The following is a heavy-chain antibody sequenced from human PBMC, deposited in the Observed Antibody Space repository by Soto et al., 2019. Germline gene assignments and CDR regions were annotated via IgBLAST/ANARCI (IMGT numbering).Heavy chain of an antibody. CDR3: ARHLDPYFYGMDV. J-gene: IGHJ6*02. V-gene: IGHV4-59*01. Sequence: SETLSLTCTVSGDSISNYYWGWIRQPPGKGLEWIGYMYYSGKTNYNPSLKSRVSTSVDTSKNLFALKLNSVTAADTSVYYCARHLDPYFYGMDVWGQGTTVTVSS. CDR2: MYYSGKT. D-gene: IGHD1-1*01. CDR1: GDSISNYY.